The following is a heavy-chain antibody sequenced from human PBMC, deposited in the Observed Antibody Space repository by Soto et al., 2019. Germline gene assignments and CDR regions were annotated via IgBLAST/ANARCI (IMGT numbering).Heavy chain of an antibody. Sequence: GASVKVSCKTSGYTFTSYDINWVRQATGQGLEWMGWMNPNSGNTGYAQKFQGRVTMTRNTSISTAYMELSSLRSEDTAVYYCARAYRRNSDTFDIWGQGTMVTVSS. CDR3: ARAYRRNSDTFDI. J-gene: IGHJ3*02. CDR1: GYTFTSYD. CDR2: MNPNSGNT. D-gene: IGHD4-4*01. V-gene: IGHV1-8*01.